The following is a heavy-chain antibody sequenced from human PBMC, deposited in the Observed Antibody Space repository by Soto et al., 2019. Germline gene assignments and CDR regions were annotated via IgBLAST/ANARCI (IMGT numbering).Heavy chain of an antibody. CDR1: GFTFSSYG. CDR3: ARDGNYGSGMDV. V-gene: IGHV3-33*01. Sequence: QVQLVESGGGVVQPGRSLRLSCAASGFTFSSYGMHWVRQAPGKGLEWVAVIWYDGSNKYYADSVKGRFTISRDNSKNTLYLQMNSLRAEDTAVYYCARDGNYGSGMDVWGQGTTVTVSS. CDR2: IWYDGSNK. D-gene: IGHD3-10*01. J-gene: IGHJ6*02.